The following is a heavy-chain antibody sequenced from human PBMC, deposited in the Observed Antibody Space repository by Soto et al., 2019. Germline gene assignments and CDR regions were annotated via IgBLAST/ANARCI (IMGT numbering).Heavy chain of an antibody. D-gene: IGHD3-3*01. J-gene: IGHJ4*02. CDR2: ISGSGGST. Sequence: EVQLLESGGGLVQPGGSLRLSCAASGFTFSSYAMSWVRQAPGKGLEWVSAISGSGGSTYYADSMKGRFTISRDNSKNTLYLQMNSLRAEDTAVYYCAKDNTFEVGILVDYWGQGTLVTVSS. V-gene: IGHV3-23*01. CDR1: GFTFSSYA. CDR3: AKDNTFEVGILVDY.